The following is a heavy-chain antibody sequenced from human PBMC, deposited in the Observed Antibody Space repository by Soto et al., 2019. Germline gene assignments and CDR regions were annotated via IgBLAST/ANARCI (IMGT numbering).Heavy chain of an antibody. V-gene: IGHV3-23*01. CDR1: GFTFSSYA. CDR2: ISGSGGST. Sequence: GGSLRLSCAASGFTFSSYAMSWVRQAPGKGLEWVSAISGSGGSTYYADSVKGRFTISRDNSKNTLYLQMNSLRAEDTAVYYCSKLRFLECFQTPFDYWGQGTLVTVSS. D-gene: IGHD3-3*01. J-gene: IGHJ4*02. CDR3: SKLRFLECFQTPFDY.